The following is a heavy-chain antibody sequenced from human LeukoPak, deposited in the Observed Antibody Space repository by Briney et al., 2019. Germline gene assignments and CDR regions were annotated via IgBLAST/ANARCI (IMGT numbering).Heavy chain of an antibody. CDR3: ARGGGGILKAYYSYMDV. V-gene: IGHV3-74*01. CDR2: INSDGSST. CDR1: GFTFSSYW. Sequence: GGSLRLSCAASGFTFSSYWMHWVRQAPGKGLVWVSRINSDGSSTSYADSVKGRFTISTDNAKNSLYLQMNSLRAEDTAVYYCARGGGGILKAYYSYMDVWGKGTTVTVSS. D-gene: IGHD3-10*01. J-gene: IGHJ6*03.